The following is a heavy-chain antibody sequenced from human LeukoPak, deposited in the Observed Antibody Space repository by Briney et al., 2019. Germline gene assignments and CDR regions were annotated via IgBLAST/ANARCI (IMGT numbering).Heavy chain of an antibody. J-gene: IGHJ4*02. CDR2: ISFTGNT. V-gene: IGHV4-59*08. D-gene: IGHD3-22*01. CDR3: ARSPPGWYYDTSGQYYFDT. Sequence: PSETLSLTCTVSGGSISGYYWSWIRQSPGKRLEWIAYISFTGNTNYNPSLKSRVTISLDTSKTHFSLTLSSLTAADTAVYYCARSPPGWYYDTSGQYYFDTWGQGALVTVSS. CDR1: GGSISGYY.